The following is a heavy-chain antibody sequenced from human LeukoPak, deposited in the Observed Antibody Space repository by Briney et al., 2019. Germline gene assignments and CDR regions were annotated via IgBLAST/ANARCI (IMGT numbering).Heavy chain of an antibody. CDR2: IYTSGST. CDR3: AREGYDFWSGYLGEPYYYYGMDV. Sequence: SETLSLTCTVSGGSISSGSYYWSWIRQPAGKGLEWIGRIYTSGSTNYNPSLKSRVTISVDTSENQFSLKLSSVTAADTAVYYCAREGYDFWSGYLGEPYYYYGMDVWGQGTTVTVSS. J-gene: IGHJ6*02. CDR1: GGSISSGSYY. D-gene: IGHD3-3*01. V-gene: IGHV4-61*02.